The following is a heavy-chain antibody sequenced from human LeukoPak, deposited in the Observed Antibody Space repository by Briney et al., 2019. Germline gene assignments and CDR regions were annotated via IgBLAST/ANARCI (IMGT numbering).Heavy chain of an antibody. CDR2: ISGSGGVT. D-gene: IGHD6-13*01. CDR1: GFTFSSYA. V-gene: IGHV3-23*01. Sequence: GGSLRLSCAASGFTFSSYAMNWVRQAPGKGLEWVSSISGSGGVTYYADSVKGRFTISRDNSKNTLYLQMNSLRAEDTAVYYCAKLDSWPQLAPGEDWGQGTLVTVSS. CDR3: AKLDSWPQLAPGED. J-gene: IGHJ4*02.